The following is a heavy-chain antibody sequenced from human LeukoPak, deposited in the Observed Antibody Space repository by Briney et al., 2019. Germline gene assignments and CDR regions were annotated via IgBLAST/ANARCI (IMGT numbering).Heavy chain of an antibody. CDR3: ARPYSVRPGREAYNGAFDI. D-gene: IGHD5-24*01. CDR2: IYPGDSDT. Sequence: GESLKISCKGSGYSFTSYWIGWVRQMPGKGLEWRGIIYPGDSDTRYSPSFQGQVTISADKSISTAYLQWTSLKASATAMYYCARPYSVRPGREAYNGAFDIWGQGKMVTVSS. J-gene: IGHJ3*02. CDR1: GYSFTSYW. V-gene: IGHV5-51*01.